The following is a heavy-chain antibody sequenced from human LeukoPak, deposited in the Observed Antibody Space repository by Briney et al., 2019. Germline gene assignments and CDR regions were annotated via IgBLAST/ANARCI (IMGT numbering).Heavy chain of an antibody. V-gene: IGHV1-2*02. CDR1: GYTFNGYY. CDR3: ARRRGENYYYYMDV. J-gene: IGHJ6*03. D-gene: IGHD3-10*01. Sequence: GASVKVSCKSSGYTFNGYYMHWVRQAPGQGLEWMGWINPNNGGTKYAQNFQGRVTMTRDTSISTAYMELDRLRFDDTAVYYCARRRGENYYYYMDVWGKGTTVTISS. CDR2: INPNNGGT.